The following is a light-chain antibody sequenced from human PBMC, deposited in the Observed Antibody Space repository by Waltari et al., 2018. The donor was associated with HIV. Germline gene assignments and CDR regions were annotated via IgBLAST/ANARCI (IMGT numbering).Light chain of an antibody. CDR3: QQYYRTPPA. CDR1: QSILSDSTKKNY. Sequence: DVVMTQSPDALVGSLGERVTINCKSSQSILSDSTKKNYLAWYQQRPGQPPKLLVYWASTRESGVPARCSGSGSGTDFTLTISNLQAEDAAIYYCQQYYRTPPAFGQGTKVEV. J-gene: IGKJ1*01. V-gene: IGKV4-1*01. CDR2: WAS.